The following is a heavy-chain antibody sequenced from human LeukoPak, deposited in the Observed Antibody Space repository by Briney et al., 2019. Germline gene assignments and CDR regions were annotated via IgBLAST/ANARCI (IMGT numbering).Heavy chain of an antibody. CDR3: ARDAHYDFWSGYYSTWPLGY. D-gene: IGHD3-3*01. CDR1: GFALSSYA. Sequence: GGCLRLPCAASGFALSSYAMSWVRQAPGKGLEWVSAISGSGGSTYYADSVKGRFTISRDNAKNSLYLQMNSLRAEDTAVYYCARDAHYDFWSGYYSTWPLGYWGQGTLVTVSS. J-gene: IGHJ4*02. CDR2: ISGSGGST. V-gene: IGHV3-23*01.